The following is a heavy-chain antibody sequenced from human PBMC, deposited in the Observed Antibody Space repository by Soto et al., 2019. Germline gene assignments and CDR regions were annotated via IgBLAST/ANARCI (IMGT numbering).Heavy chain of an antibody. D-gene: IGHD6-19*01. CDR2: ISSGIITI. CDR1: GFTFSSYS. V-gene: IGHV3-48*01. Sequence: PGGSLRLSCAASGFTFSSYSMNWVRQAPGKGLEWVSYISSGIITIYYADSVKGRFTISRDNAQNSLYLQMNSLRAEDTAVYYCAKTYSSGRGAFDVWGQGTMVTVSS. J-gene: IGHJ3*01. CDR3: AKTYSSGRGAFDV.